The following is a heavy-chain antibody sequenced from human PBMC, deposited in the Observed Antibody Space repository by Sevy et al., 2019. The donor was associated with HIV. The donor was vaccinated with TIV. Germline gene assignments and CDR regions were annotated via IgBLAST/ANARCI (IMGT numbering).Heavy chain of an antibody. D-gene: IGHD3-16*02. CDR1: GGTFSSYA. CDR2: IIPIFGTA. J-gene: IGHJ6*02. V-gene: IGHV1-69*13. CDR3: AGGKYVRGSYRYTRDYYYYGMDV. Sequence: ASVKVSCKASGGTFSSYAISWVRQAPGQGLEWMGGIIPIFGTANYAQKFQGRVTITADESTSTAYMELSSLRSEDTAVYYCAGGKYVRGSYRYTRDYYYYGMDVWGQGTTVTVSS.